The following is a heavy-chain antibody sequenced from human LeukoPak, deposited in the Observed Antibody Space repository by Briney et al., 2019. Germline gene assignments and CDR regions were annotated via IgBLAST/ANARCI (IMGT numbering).Heavy chain of an antibody. CDR1: GFTFSSNY. D-gene: IGHD1-26*01. CDR2: IYSGGST. V-gene: IGHV3-53*01. CDR3: AKDGEAWELYAAFDI. J-gene: IGHJ3*02. Sequence: GGPLRLSCAASGFTFSSNYMSWVRQAPGKGLEWVSVIYSGGSTYYADSVKGRFTISRDNSKNTLYLQMNSLRAEDTAVYYCAKDGEAWELYAAFDIWGQGTMVTVSS.